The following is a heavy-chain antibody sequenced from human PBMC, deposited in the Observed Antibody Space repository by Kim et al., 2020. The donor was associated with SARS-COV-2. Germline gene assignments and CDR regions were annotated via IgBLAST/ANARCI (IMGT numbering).Heavy chain of an antibody. J-gene: IGHJ5*02. CDR1: GYTFDTFS. CDR3: AREGSGSYNWIDP. V-gene: IGHV1-3*01. D-gene: IGHD3-10*01. CDR2: INGGNGNT. Sequence: ASVKVSCKASGYTFDTFSLYWLRQAPGQRFEWMGWINGGNGNTRYPQNFQGRVTFTRDAFATTAFMELTSLTFKDTAVYYCAREGSGSYNWIDPWGQGTL.